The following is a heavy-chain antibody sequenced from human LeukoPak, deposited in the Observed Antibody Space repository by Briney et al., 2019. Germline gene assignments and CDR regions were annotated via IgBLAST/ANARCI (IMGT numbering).Heavy chain of an antibody. J-gene: IGHJ4*02. D-gene: IGHD2-2*01. CDR2: IIPIFGTA. CDR1: GGTFSRYA. V-gene: IGHV1-69*13. Sequence: ASVKVSCKASGGTFSRYAISWVRQAPGQGLEWMGGIIPIFGTANYAQKFQGRVTITADESTSTAYMELSSLRSEDTAVYYCARGVVVPAAMVGAGFFDYWGQGTLVTVSS. CDR3: ARGVVVPAAMVGAGFFDY.